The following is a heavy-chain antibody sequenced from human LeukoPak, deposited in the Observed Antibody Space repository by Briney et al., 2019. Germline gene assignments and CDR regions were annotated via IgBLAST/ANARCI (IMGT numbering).Heavy chain of an antibody. CDR2: IYHSGST. V-gene: IGHV4-4*02. D-gene: IGHD6-19*01. CDR3: ARDRGGYSSGWYGEVDY. CDR1: GGSISSSNW. Sequence: SGTLSLTCAVSGGSISSSNWWSWVRQPPGKGLEWIGEIYHSGSTNYNPSLKSRVTISVDKSKNQFSLKLSSVTAADTAVYYCARDRGGYSSGWYGEVDYWGQGTLVTVSS. J-gene: IGHJ4*02.